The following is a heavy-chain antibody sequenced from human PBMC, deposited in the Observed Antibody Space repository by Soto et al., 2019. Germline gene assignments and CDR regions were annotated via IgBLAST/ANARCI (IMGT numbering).Heavy chain of an antibody. J-gene: IGHJ4*02. D-gene: IGHD1-26*01. V-gene: IGHV3-48*01. CDR3: VREDILGASSFDY. CDR1: GFTFSSYS. Sequence: GGSLSLSCVASGFTFSSYSVNWVRQAPGKGLKWVANSNSNSKTIYHANSVKGRVTVTRDNAKNSQFLQMNSLRVEDTAVYYCVREDILGASSFDYWGQGTLVTVSS. CDR2: SNSNSKTI.